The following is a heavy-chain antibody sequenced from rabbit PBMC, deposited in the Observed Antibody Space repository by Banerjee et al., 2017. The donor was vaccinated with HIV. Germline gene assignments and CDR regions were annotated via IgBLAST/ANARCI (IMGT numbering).Heavy chain of an antibody. D-gene: IGHD4-1*01. J-gene: IGHJ4*01. CDR2: IYGGSSGNT. V-gene: IGHV1S45*01. Sequence: QEQLKETGGGLVQPGGSLTLTCTASGFSFSSSYYMCWVRQAPGKGLEWIACIYGGSSGNTYYANWAKGRFTISKTSSTTVSLQMTSLTAADTATYFCARGAGGAGDGLNLWGPGTLVTVS. CDR3: ARGAGGAGDGLNL. CDR1: GFSFSSSYY.